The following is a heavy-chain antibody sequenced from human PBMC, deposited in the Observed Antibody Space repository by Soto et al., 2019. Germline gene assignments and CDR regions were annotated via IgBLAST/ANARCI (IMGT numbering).Heavy chain of an antibody. CDR3: ARGSSMGARIIDY. J-gene: IGHJ4*02. V-gene: IGHV3-74*01. Sequence: EVQLVESGGGLVQPGGSLRPSCAASGFTFSSRWMHWVRQVPGKGLVWVSRINTDGSTATYADSVKGRFTISRDNAKNTLYLQMNSLRAEDTAVYYCARGSSMGARIIDYWGLGTLVTVSS. CDR1: GFTFSSRW. CDR2: INTDGSTA. D-gene: IGHD6-6*01.